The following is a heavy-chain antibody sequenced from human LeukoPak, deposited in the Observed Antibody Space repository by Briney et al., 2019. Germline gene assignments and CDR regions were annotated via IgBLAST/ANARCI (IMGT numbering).Heavy chain of an antibody. CDR2: IKHDGSEK. J-gene: IGHJ4*02. Sequence: GGSLRLSCAASGFTFSSYWMSWVRQAPEKGLEWVANIKHDGSEKYYVDSVKGRFTISRDNAKNSLYLQMNSLRAEDTAVYYCAIAGGWYPWYFDYWGQGTLVTVSS. D-gene: IGHD6-19*01. CDR3: AIAGGWYPWYFDY. V-gene: IGHV3-7*01. CDR1: GFTFSSYW.